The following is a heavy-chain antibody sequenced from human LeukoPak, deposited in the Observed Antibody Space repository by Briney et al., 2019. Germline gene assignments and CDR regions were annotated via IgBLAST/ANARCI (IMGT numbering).Heavy chain of an antibody. CDR2: IDHSGST. D-gene: IGHD2-2*01. V-gene: IGHV4-34*01. CDR1: VGSFSGYY. Sequence: PSETLSLTCAVYVGSFSGYYWSWIREPPGKGLEWIGEIDHSGSTNYNPSLKSRVTISVDTSKNQFSLKLSSVTAADTAVYYCARDVPSTSRGAFDIWGQGTMVTVSS. CDR3: ARDVPSTSRGAFDI. J-gene: IGHJ3*02.